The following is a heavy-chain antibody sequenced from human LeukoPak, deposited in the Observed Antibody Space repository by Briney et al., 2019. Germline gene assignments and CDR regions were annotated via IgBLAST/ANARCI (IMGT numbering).Heavy chain of an antibody. J-gene: IGHJ4*02. CDR3: ARLSNSSGWFSLDY. CDR1: GFTFSGYS. Sequence: PGGSLSLSCAASGFTFSGYSMNWVRQAPGKGLEWVSSISSSSSYIYYADSVKGRFTISRDNAKNSLYLQMNSLRAEDTAVYYCARLSNSSGWFSLDYWGQGTLVTVSS. V-gene: IGHV3-21*01. D-gene: IGHD6-19*01. CDR2: ISSSSSYI.